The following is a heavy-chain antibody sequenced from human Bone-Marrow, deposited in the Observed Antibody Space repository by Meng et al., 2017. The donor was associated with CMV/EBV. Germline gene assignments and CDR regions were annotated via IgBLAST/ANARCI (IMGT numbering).Heavy chain of an antibody. CDR3: GKQGDDCWSGPRDY. CDR1: GFTFSSYA. J-gene: IGHJ4*02. D-gene: IGHD3-3*01. Sequence: GESLKISCAASGFTFSSYAMSWVRQAPGKGLEWVSAISGSGGSTYYADSVKGPFTNSRDNSKNTLYLQMNSLRAEDTAVYYCGKQGDDCWSGPRDYWGQGTLVTVSS. CDR2: ISGSGGST. V-gene: IGHV3-23*01.